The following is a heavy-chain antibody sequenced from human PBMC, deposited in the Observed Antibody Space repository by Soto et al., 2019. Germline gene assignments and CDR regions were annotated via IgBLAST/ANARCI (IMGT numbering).Heavy chain of an antibody. CDR2: ISPSSSYI. CDR3: AKDRVVGSTSREKDFDS. Sequence: VQLVESGGGLVKPGGSLRLSCAASGSPFNNYGMNWVRQAPGRGLEWVSSISPSSSYIYYADSVKGRFTVSRDNAKNSLYLQMNSLRAEDTAVYYCAKDRVVGSTSREKDFDSWGQGTLVTVSS. D-gene: IGHD1-26*01. J-gene: IGHJ4*02. V-gene: IGHV3-21*01. CDR1: GSPFNNYG.